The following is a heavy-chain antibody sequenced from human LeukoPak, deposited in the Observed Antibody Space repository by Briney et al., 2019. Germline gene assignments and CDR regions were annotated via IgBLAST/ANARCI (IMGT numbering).Heavy chain of an antibody. Sequence: GRSLRLSCAASGFTFDDYAMHWVRQAPGKGLEWVSGISWNSGSIGYADSVKGRFTISRDNAKNSLYLQMNSLRAEDTALYYCAKDFDYGDYVGIFDYWGQGTLVTVSS. D-gene: IGHD4-17*01. J-gene: IGHJ4*02. V-gene: IGHV3-9*01. CDR1: GFTFDDYA. CDR3: AKDFDYGDYVGIFDY. CDR2: ISWNSGSI.